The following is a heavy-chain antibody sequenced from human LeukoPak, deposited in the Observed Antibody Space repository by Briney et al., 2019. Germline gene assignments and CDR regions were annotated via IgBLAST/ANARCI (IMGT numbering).Heavy chain of an antibody. V-gene: IGHV3-30*18. CDR3: AKDLTYSSGWHKLYYYGMDV. CDR1: GFTFSSYG. J-gene: IGHJ6*04. D-gene: IGHD6-19*01. Sequence: PGRSLRLSCAASGFTFSSYGMHWVRQAPGKGLEGVAVILYDGSNKYYADSVKGRFTISRDNSKNTLYLQMNSLRAEDTAVYYCAKDLTYSSGWHKLYYYGMDVWGKGTTVTVSS. CDR2: ILYDGSNK.